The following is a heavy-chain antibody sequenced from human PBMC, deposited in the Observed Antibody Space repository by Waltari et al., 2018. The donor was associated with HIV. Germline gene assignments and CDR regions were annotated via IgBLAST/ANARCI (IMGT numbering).Heavy chain of an antibody. J-gene: IGHJ4*02. D-gene: IGHD4-17*01. V-gene: IGHV3-23*01. CDR1: GFSFSSSS. CDR3: AKGGDYDS. CDR2: ISGSDGST. Sequence: EVQLLESGGALVQPGGSLRLSCVASGFSFSSSSMSWVRQARGKGLEWVSAISGSDGSTYYGDSVKGRFTISKENSKNTLYLQMSSLRAEDTAIYYCAKGGDYDSWGQGTLVTVSS.